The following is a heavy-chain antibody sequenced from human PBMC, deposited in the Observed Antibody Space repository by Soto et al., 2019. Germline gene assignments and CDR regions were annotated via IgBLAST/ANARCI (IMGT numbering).Heavy chain of an antibody. CDR3: AAKNMVYDSSGYYYPFDY. J-gene: IGHJ4*02. Sequence: ASVKVSCKVSGYTLTELSMHWVRQAPGKGLEWMGGFDPEDGETIYAQKFQGRVTMTEDTSTDTAYMELSSLRSEDTAVYYCAAKNMVYDSSGYYYPFDYWGQGTLVTVS. CDR1: GYTLTELS. D-gene: IGHD3-22*01. V-gene: IGHV1-24*01. CDR2: FDPEDGET.